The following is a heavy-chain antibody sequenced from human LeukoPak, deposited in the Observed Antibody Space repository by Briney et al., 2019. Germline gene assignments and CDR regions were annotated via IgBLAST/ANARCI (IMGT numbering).Heavy chain of an antibody. CDR3: ARGTDYYDSSGHIDY. J-gene: IGHJ4*02. Sequence: SGTLSLTCTVSGGSISSYYWSWIRQPPGKGLEWIGYIYYSGSTNYNPSLKSRVTISVDTSKNQFSLKLSSVTAADTAVYYCARGTDYYDSSGHIDYWGQGTLVTVSS. V-gene: IGHV4-59*01. CDR1: GGSISSYY. D-gene: IGHD3-22*01. CDR2: IYYSGST.